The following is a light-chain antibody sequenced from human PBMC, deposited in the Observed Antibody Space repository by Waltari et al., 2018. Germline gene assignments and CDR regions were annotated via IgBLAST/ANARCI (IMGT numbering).Light chain of an antibody. CDR1: RSNPARNY. Sequence: QSVLTQPPSASATPGQRVTISCPGSRSNPARNYPYWYQPPPGPAPNLLIFRNHERPSRVPDRFSASKYGTSASLVISELRSEDEGIYYCASWDESHYVFGPGTTVTVL. V-gene: IGLV1-47*01. CDR3: ASWDESHYV. J-gene: IGLJ1*01. CDR2: RNH.